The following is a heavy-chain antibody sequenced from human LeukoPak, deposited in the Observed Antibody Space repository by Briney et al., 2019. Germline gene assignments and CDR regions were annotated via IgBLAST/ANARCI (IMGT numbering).Heavy chain of an antibody. J-gene: IGHJ5*02. CDR3: ARANYYGSGSPFDP. CDR1: GGSISSSSYY. D-gene: IGHD3-10*01. V-gene: IGHV4-39*07. CDR2: IYYSGST. Sequence: PSETLSLTCTVSGGSISSSSYYWGWIRQPPGKGMEWIGSIYYSGSTYYNPSLKGRVTISVDTSKNQFSLKLSSVTAADTAVYYCARANYYGSGSPFDPWGQGTLVTVSS.